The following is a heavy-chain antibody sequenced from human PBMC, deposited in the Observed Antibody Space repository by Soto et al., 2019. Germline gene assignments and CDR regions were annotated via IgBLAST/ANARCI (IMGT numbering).Heavy chain of an antibody. CDR1: GFTFSSYG. CDR2: IWYDGSNK. J-gene: IGHJ6*02. D-gene: IGHD1-26*01. V-gene: IGHV3-33*01. Sequence: QVQLVESGGGVVQPGRSLRLSCAASGFTFSSYGMHWVRQAPGKGLEWVAVIWYDGSNKYYADSVKGRFTISRDNSKNRLYVQINSLRAVDTAVYYCAGGGRYYYFCGMDVWGQGTTVTVSS. CDR3: AGGGRYYYFCGMDV.